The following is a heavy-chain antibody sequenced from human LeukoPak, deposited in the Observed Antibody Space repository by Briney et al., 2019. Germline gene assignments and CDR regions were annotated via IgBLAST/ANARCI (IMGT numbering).Heavy chain of an antibody. J-gene: IGHJ5*02. CDR2: VYPGNSAS. CDR3: ARGLDTGSSVNWFDP. CDR1: GYSFTTHW. D-gene: IGHD6-13*01. Sequence: GEPLKTSCKASGYSFTTHWIAWVRQRPGEGLEWMGIVYPGNSASRYSPSFQGHVTMSADKSISTAYLQWHSLEASDTAIYFCARGLDTGSSVNWFDPWGQGTLVTVSS. V-gene: IGHV5-51*01.